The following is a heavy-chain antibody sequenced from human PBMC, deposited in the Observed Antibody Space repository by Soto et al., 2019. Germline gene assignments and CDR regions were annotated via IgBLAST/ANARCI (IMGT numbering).Heavy chain of an antibody. J-gene: IGHJ4*02. CDR2: MDTYGSNR. CDR1: GGTVSSYA. V-gene: IGHV3-23*01. D-gene: IGHD6-19*01. CDR3: VRGDKSSGWVY. Sequence: GSLRLSGAASGGTVSSYARSWVRQAPGKGLDWVSAMDTYGSNRYYADSVRGRFTMSRDNSENTLYLQMNSLRAEDTAVYFCVRGDKSSGWVYWGQGTLVTVSS.